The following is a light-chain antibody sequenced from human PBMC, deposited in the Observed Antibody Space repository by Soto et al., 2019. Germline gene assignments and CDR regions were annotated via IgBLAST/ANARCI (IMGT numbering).Light chain of an antibody. V-gene: IGKV3-15*01. CDR2: GAS. CDR3: QQYYNWPT. CDR1: ESVSGN. Sequence: EIVMTQSPATLSVSPGERATLPCRASESVSGNLAWYQQTPGQAPRLLILGASTRAIGIPARFRGSGSGTQFTLTISSLQSEDFAVYYCQQYYNWPTFGQGTRLGI. J-gene: IGKJ5*01.